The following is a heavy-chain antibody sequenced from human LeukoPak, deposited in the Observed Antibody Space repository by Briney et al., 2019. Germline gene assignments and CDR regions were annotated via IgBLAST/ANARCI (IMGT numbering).Heavy chain of an antibody. J-gene: IGHJ4*02. CDR1: GFTFSSYS. CDR3: AREEGYYDSSGREFDY. CDR2: ISSSSSYI. V-gene: IGHV3-21*01. D-gene: IGHD3-22*01. Sequence: GGSLRLSCAASGFTFSSYSMNWVRQAPGKGLEWVSSISSSSSYIYHADSVKGRFTISRDNAKNSLYLQMNSLRAEDTAVYYCAREEGYYDSSGREFDYWGQGTLVTVSS.